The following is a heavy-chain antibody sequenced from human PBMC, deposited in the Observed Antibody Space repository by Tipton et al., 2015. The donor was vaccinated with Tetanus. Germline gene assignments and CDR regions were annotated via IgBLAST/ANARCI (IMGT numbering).Heavy chain of an antibody. CDR1: GDYLSDYY. Sequence: GLVKPSETLSLTCGVFGDYLSDYYWTWVRQPPGKGLEWIGEIHRGGSTNYNPSLKSRVSMSVDTAKNRFSLTLTSVTAADMAVYYCARSISAVSVWPYEHWGQGTLVTVSS. CDR3: ARSISAVSVWPYEH. V-gene: IGHV4-34*01. J-gene: IGHJ4*02. CDR2: IHRGGST. D-gene: IGHD2-2*01.